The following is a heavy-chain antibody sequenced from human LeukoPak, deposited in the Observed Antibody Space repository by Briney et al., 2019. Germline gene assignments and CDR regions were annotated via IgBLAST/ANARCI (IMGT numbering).Heavy chain of an antibody. CDR2: IYHSGST. CDR1: GGSISSGGYS. D-gene: IGHD6-19*01. V-gene: IGHV4-30-2*01. J-gene: IGHJ4*02. Sequence: SETLSLTCAVSGGSISSGGYSWSWIRQPPGKGLEWIGYIYHSGSTYYNPSLKSRVTISVDRSKNQFSLKLSSVTAADTAVYYCARQIAVAGTGSDYLVWGQGTLVTVSS. CDR3: ARQIAVAGTGSDYLV.